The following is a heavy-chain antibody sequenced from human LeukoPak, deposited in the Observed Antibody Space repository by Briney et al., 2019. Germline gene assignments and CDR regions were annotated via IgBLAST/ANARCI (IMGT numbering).Heavy chain of an antibody. Sequence: RPGESPRLSCAASGFTFDHFGMTWVRQAPGKGLEWVSSINWNGGNTNYADSVEGRFTISRDNAENSLYLQMNSLRVEDTAVYYCARSQFGELLNGFDYWGQGTLVTVSS. J-gene: IGHJ4*02. CDR1: GFTFDHFG. V-gene: IGHV3-20*04. CDR3: ARSQFGELLNGFDY. CDR2: INWNGGNT. D-gene: IGHD3-10*01.